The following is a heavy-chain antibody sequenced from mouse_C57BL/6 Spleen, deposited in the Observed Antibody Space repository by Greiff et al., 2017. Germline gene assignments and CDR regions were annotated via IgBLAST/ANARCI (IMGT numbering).Heavy chain of an antibody. CDR3: AREAYYYGTGYFDV. V-gene: IGHV5-4*01. Sequence: EVQVVESGGGLVKPGGSLKLSCAASGFTFSSYAMSWVRQTPEKRLEWVATISDGGSYTYYPDNVKGRFTISRDNAKNNLYLQMSHLKSEDTAMYYCAREAYYYGTGYFDVWGTGTTVTVSS. CDR2: ISDGGSYT. CDR1: GFTFSSYA. D-gene: IGHD1-1*01. J-gene: IGHJ1*03.